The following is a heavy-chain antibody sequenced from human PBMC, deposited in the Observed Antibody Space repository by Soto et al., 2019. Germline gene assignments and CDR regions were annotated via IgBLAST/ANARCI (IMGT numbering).Heavy chain of an antibody. CDR1: GYTFTSYG. Sequence: QVQLVQSGAEVKKPGASVKVSCKASGYTFTSYGISWVRQAPGQGLEWMGWISASNGNTNYAQKLQGRVTMTTDTSTSTAYMELRSLRSDDTAVYYCARAYRGVYSSGWPDAFDIWGQGTMVTVSS. CDR3: ARAYRGVYSSGWPDAFDI. V-gene: IGHV1-18*01. J-gene: IGHJ3*02. D-gene: IGHD6-19*01. CDR2: ISASNGNT.